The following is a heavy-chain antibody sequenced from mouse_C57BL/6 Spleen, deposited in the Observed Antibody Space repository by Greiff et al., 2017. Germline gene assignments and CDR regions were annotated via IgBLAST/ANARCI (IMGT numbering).Heavy chain of an antibody. J-gene: IGHJ2*01. CDR1: GYTFTSYW. V-gene: IGHV1-69*01. CDR2: IDPSDSCT. CDR3: ARSPPPGGLFDY. Sequence: VQLQQPGAELVMPGASVKLSCKASGYTFTSYWMHWVKQRPGQGLEWIGEIDPSDSCTNSDQKFKGKAPLTVDKSSSTAYVELRSLASEDCAVYYCARSPPPGGLFDYWGQGTTVTVSS. D-gene: IGHD3-3*01.